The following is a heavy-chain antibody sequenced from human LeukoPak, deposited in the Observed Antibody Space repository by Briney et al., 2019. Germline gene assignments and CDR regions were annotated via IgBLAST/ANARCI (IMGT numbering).Heavy chain of an antibody. Sequence: PGGSLRLSCAASGFTFSSYAMSWVRQAPGKGLEWVSAISGSGGSTYYADSVKGRFTISRDNFKNTLYLQMNSLRAEDTAVYYCAKASIAVTTPFDYWGQGTLVTVSS. CDR1: GFTFSSYA. CDR2: ISGSGGST. D-gene: IGHD4-17*01. CDR3: AKASIAVTTPFDY. J-gene: IGHJ4*02. V-gene: IGHV3-23*01.